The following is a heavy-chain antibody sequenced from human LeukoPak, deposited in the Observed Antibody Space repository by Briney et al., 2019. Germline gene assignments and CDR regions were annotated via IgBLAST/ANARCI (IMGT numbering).Heavy chain of an antibody. CDR1: GFTFSSYS. CDR2: ISSSSSYI. V-gene: IGHV3-21*01. Sequence: GGSLRLSCAASGFTFSSYSMNWVRQAPGKGLEWVPSISSSSSYIYYADSVKGRFTISRDNAKNSLFLQMNSLRAEDTAVYYCARGPWDRPYYYDSSGYYRNYYYYMDVWGKGTTVTVSS. CDR3: ARGPWDRPYYYDSSGYYRNYYYYMDV. D-gene: IGHD3-22*01. J-gene: IGHJ6*03.